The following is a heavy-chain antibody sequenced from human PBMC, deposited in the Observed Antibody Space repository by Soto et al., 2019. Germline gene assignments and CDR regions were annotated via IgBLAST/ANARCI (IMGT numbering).Heavy chain of an antibody. J-gene: IGHJ4*01. Sequence: GGSLRLSCAASGLTFHRHGMHWVRQAPGKGREWVANIKEDGSEANYVDSVKGRFAVSRDKDTLYLQLNSLTPEDTAVYYCARSRRQWFGGTLSYYFDFWGHGTLVTVSS. D-gene: IGHD3-10*01. V-gene: IGHV3-7*01. CDR2: IKEDGSEA. CDR1: GLTFHRHG. CDR3: ARSRRQWFGGTLSYYFDF.